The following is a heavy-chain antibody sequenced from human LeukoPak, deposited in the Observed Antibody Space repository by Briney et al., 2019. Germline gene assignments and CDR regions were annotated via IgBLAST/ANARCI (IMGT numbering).Heavy chain of an antibody. CDR3: AIEIRIENYYGSV. CDR1: GGSISSSSYY. D-gene: IGHD3-10*01. CDR2: IYNSGST. J-gene: IGHJ4*02. V-gene: IGHV4-39*01. Sequence: SETLSLTCTVSGGSISSSSYYWGWIRQPPGKGLEWIGSIYNSGSTYYNPSLKSRITISVDTSKNQFSLKLSSVTAADTAVYYCAIEIRIENYYGSVWGQGTLVTVSS.